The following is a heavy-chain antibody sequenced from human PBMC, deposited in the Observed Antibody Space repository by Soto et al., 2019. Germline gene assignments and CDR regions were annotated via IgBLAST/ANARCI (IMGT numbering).Heavy chain of an antibody. V-gene: IGHV5-51*01. D-gene: IGHD2-2*01. J-gene: IGHJ6*02. CDR2: IYPGDSDT. CDR1: GYSFTSYW. Sequence: GESLKISCKGSGYSFTSYWIGWVRQMPGKGLEWMGIIYPGDSDTRYSPSFQGQVTISADKSISTAYLQWSSLKASDTAMYYCATGTNRYCSSTSCYVYYGMDAWGQGTTVTVSS. CDR3: ATGTNRYCSSTSCYVYYGMDA.